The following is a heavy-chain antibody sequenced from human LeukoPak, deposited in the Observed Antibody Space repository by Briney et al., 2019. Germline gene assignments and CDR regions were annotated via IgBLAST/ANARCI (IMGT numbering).Heavy chain of an antibody. J-gene: IGHJ6*03. CDR1: GYTFTSYD. D-gene: IGHD3-3*01. CDR2: INTNTGNP. CDR3: ARGIPSFWSGYYTGDYYYYYMDV. V-gene: IGHV7-4-1*02. Sequence: GASVKVSCKASGYTFTSYDINWVRQATGQGLEWMGWINTNTGNPTYAQGFTGRFVFSLDTSVSTAYLQISSLKAEDTAVYYCARGIPSFWSGYYTGDYYYYYMDVWGKGTTVTVSS.